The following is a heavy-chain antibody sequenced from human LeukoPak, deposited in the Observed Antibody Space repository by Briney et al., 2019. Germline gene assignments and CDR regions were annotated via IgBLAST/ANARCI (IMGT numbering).Heavy chain of an antibody. Sequence: GGSLRLSCAASGFTFSSYWMNWVRQAPGKGLEWVANIKQDGSDKYYVDSVKGRFIISRDNAKNSLYLQMNSLRAEDTAVYYRARSPGQDYVWGSYRPYYFDYWGQGTLVTVSS. CDR2: IKQDGSDK. CDR3: ARSPGQDYVWGSYRPYYFDY. V-gene: IGHV3-7*03. D-gene: IGHD3-16*02. CDR1: GFTFSSYW. J-gene: IGHJ4*02.